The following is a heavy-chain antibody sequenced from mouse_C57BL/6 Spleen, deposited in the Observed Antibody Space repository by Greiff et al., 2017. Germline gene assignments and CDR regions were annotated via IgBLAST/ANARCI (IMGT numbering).Heavy chain of an antibody. CDR3: ARSSYDYDLYFDY. CDR1: GYAFSSSW. D-gene: IGHD2-4*01. V-gene: IGHV1-82*01. CDR2: IYPGDGET. J-gene: IGHJ2*01. Sequence: VQLQESGPELVKPGASVKISCKASGYAFSSSWMNWVKQRPGKGLEWIGRIYPGDGETNYNGKVKGKATLTADKSSSTAYMQLSSLTSEDSAVYFCARSSYDYDLYFDYWGQGTTLTVSS.